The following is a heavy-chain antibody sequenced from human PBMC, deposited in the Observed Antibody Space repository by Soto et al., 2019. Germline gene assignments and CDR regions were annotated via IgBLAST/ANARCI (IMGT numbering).Heavy chain of an antibody. Sequence: KPSETLSLTCTVSGASISGFYWSWIRKSAGKGLEWIGRIYATGTTDYNPSLKSRVMMSVDTSKKQFSLKLRSVTAADTAVYYCVRDGTKTLRDWLDPWRQGISVTVSS. CDR2: IYATGTT. D-gene: IGHD1-1*01. J-gene: IGHJ5*02. CDR1: GASISGFY. CDR3: VRDGTKTLRDWLDP. V-gene: IGHV4-4*07.